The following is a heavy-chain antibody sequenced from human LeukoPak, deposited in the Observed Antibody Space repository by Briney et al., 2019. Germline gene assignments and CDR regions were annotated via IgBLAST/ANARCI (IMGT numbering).Heavy chain of an antibody. CDR1: GFTFSNYD. Sequence: HTGGSLRLSCAASGFTFSNYDMHWVRQAPGKGLEWVAVIWYDGGIKYCGNSVKGRFTISRDISKNTLYLQMNSLRAEDTAVYYCARDRGGSSDAFDIWGQGTMVTASS. CDR2: IWYDGGIK. CDR3: ARDRGGSSDAFDI. V-gene: IGHV3-33*01. J-gene: IGHJ3*02. D-gene: IGHD2-2*01.